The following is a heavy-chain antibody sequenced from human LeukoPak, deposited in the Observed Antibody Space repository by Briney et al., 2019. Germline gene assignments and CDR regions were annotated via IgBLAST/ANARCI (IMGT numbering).Heavy chain of an antibody. V-gene: IGHV4-59*08. D-gene: IGHD6-19*01. CDR3: ESTPTPDSSGWNTWLDP. J-gene: IGHJ5*02. CDR1: GGSISSYY. CDR2: IYYSGST. Sequence: SDTLSLTRSVSGGSISSYYWSYIRQPPGKGLEWMGYIYYSGSTNYNPSLMSRVFMSVDTSTNQFSLWLSLVTAADTAVDCCESTPTPDSSGWNTWLDPWGQGTLVTVSS.